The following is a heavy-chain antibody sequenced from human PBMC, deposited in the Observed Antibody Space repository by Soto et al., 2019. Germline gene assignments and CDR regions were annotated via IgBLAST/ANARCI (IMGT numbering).Heavy chain of an antibody. CDR1: GYSISSGYY. J-gene: IGHJ4*01. Sequence: SETLSLTCIGSGYSISSGYYWGWVRQAPGKGLEWLGSVYHNGIMFHNPSFQSRVTISVDTSKNQFSLNLRSVTAADTAVYYCAALWFGELAFNYWGHGILVTVSS. CDR2: VYHNGIM. V-gene: IGHV4-38-2*02. D-gene: IGHD3-10*01. CDR3: AALWFGELAFNY.